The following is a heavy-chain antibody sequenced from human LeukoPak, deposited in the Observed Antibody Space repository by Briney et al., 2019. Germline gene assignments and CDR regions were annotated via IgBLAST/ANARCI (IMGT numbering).Heavy chain of an antibody. V-gene: IGHV1-8*01. CDR3: ARGRGRFLEWLTARDYYYYGMDV. D-gene: IGHD3-3*01. CDR1: GYTFTSYD. J-gene: IGHJ6*02. Sequence: ASVKVSCKASGYTFTSYDINWVRQATGQGLEWMGWMNPNSGNTGYAQKFQGRVTMTMNTSISTAYMELSSLRSEDTAVYYCARGRGRFLEWLTARDYYYYGMDVWGQGTTVTVSS. CDR2: MNPNSGNT.